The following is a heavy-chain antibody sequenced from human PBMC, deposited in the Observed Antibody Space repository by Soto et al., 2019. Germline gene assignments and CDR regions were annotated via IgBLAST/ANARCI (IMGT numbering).Heavy chain of an antibody. D-gene: IGHD2-21*02. CDR2: INAGNVNT. V-gene: IGHV1-3*01. CDR1: VYTFTRSP. Sequence: QGQLVQSGAEAKKPGASLKVSGKASVYTFTRSPMHWVRQAPAPRLERLGWINAGNVNTKYTQKFQGRVTITRDTTASTAYMELSSLRSEDTAVYYCARSIAVVTALDYGGQGTRATFSS. J-gene: IGHJ4*02. CDR3: ARSIAVVTALDY.